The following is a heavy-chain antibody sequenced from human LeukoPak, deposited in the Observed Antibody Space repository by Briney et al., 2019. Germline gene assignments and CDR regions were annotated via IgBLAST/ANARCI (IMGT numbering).Heavy chain of an antibody. CDR2: INHSGST. J-gene: IGHJ4*02. CDR3: ARGFSGAAAGRDFDY. CDR1: GGSFSGYY. V-gene: IGHV4-34*01. Sequence: SETLSLTCAVYGGSFSGYYWSWIRQPPGKGLEWIGEINHSGSTNYNPSLKSRVTISVDTSKNQFSLKLRSVTAADTAVYYCARGFSGAAAGRDFDYWGQGTLVTVSS. D-gene: IGHD6-13*01.